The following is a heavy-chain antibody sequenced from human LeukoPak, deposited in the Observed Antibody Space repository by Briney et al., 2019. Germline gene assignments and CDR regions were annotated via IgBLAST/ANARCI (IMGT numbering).Heavy chain of an antibody. J-gene: IGHJ5*02. CDR2: ISAYNGNT. D-gene: IGHD2-15*01. CDR1: GGTFSNYA. Sequence: ASVKVSCKASGGTFSNYAISWVRQAPGQGLEWMGGISAYNGNTKYVQKFQGRVTMTTDTSTSTVYMEVRSLRAEDTAVYYCARAGAVVDNWFDPWGQGTLVTVSS. V-gene: IGHV1-18*01. CDR3: ARAGAVVDNWFDP.